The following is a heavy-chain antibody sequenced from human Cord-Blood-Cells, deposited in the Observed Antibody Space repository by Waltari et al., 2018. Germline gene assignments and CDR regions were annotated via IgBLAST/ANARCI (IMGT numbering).Heavy chain of an antibody. Sequence: QVQLVQSGAEVKKPGASVKVSCKASGYTFTGYYMHWVRQAPGQGLEWMGWINPNSGGTNYAQKLQGWVTMTRDTSISTAYMELSRLRFDDTAVYYCARGGTYYYGSGSYDDQKYDAFDIWGQGTMVTVSS. CDR3: ARGGTYYYGSGSYDDQKYDAFDI. D-gene: IGHD3-10*01. V-gene: IGHV1-2*04. J-gene: IGHJ3*02. CDR2: INPNSGGT. CDR1: GYTFTGYY.